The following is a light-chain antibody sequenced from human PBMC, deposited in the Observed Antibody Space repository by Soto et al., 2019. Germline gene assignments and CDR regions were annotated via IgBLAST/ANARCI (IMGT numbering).Light chain of an antibody. CDR2: GAS. V-gene: IGKV3-20*01. J-gene: IGKJ4*01. Sequence: EIVLTQSPGTLSLSPGERATLSCRASQSVSSSSLAWYQQRPGQAPRLLLYGASTRATGVPDRFSGSGSGADFTLTITRLEPEDFAVYSCQQYGSSPLTFGGGTKVENK. CDR1: QSVSSSS. CDR3: QQYGSSPLT.